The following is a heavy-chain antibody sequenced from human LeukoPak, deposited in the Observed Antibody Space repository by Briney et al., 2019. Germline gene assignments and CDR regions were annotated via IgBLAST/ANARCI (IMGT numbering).Heavy chain of an antibody. CDR3: ATPARYYDSSGYFYYY. CDR1: GGSISSSSYY. Sequence: SETLSLTCAVSGGSISSSSYYWGWIRQPPGKGLEWIVSVYYSGNTYYNPSIKSRVTISVDTSKNQFSLKLSSVTAADTAVYYCATPARYYDSSGYFYYYWGQGTLVTVSS. J-gene: IGHJ4*02. D-gene: IGHD3-22*01. V-gene: IGHV4-39*01. CDR2: VYYSGNT.